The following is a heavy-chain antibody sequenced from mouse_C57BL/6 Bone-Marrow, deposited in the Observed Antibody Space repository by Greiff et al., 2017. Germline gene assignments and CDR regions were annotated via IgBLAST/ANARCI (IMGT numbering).Heavy chain of an antibody. Sequence: EVQRVESVAELVRPGASVKLSCTASGFNIKNTYMHWVKQRPEQGLEWIGRIDPANGNTKYAPKFQGKATITADTSSNTAYLQISSLTSEDTAIYYCARSSHYYGSSYGYFDVWGTGTTVTVSS. CDR2: IDPANGNT. V-gene: IGHV14-3*01. CDR3: ARSSHYYGSSYGYFDV. J-gene: IGHJ1*03. CDR1: GFNIKNTY. D-gene: IGHD1-1*01.